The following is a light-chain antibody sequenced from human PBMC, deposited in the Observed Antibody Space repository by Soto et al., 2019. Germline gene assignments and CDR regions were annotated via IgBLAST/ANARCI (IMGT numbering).Light chain of an antibody. CDR1: SSNIANNY. CDR3: GTWDSSLSAGV. J-gene: IGLJ2*01. V-gene: IGLV1-51*01. Sequence: QSVLTQPPSVSAAPGQKVTISCSGSSSNIANNYVSWYQQLPGTAPKLLIYDNNKRPSGIPDRFSGSKSGTSAALGITGLQTGDEADYYCGTWDSSLSAGVFGGGTKHTVL. CDR2: DNN.